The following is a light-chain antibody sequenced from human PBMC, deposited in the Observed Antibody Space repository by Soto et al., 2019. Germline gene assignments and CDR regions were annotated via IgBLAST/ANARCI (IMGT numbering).Light chain of an antibody. CDR2: LNSDGSH. J-gene: IGLJ2*01. CDR3: QTWVTGIQV. V-gene: IGLV4-69*01. CDR1: SAHSSYA. Sequence: QSVLTQSPSASASLGASVKLTCTLSSAHSSYAIAWHQQRPEKGPPYLLKLNSDGSHSKGDGIPDRFSGSSSGAERYLTISSLQSEDVADYYCQTWVTGIQVFGGGTKVTVL.